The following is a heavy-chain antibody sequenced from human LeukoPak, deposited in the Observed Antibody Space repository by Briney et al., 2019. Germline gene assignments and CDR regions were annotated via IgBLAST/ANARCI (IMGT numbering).Heavy chain of an antibody. J-gene: IGHJ4*02. Sequence: PGGSLGLSCAASGFTFSSYGMHWVRQAPGKGLEWVAFIRYDGSNKYYADSVKGRFTISRDNSKNALYLQMNSLRAEDTAVYYCAKGGATVIDYWGQGTLVTVSS. CDR3: AKGGATVIDY. D-gene: IGHD4-17*01. CDR2: IRYDGSNK. V-gene: IGHV3-30*02. CDR1: GFTFSSYG.